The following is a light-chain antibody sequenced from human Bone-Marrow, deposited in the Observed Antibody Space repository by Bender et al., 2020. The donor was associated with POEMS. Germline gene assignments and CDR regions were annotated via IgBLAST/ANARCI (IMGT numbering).Light chain of an antibody. CDR3: TSYAGGNTVV. V-gene: IGLV2-8*01. CDR2: FVT. Sequence: QSALTQPASVSGSPGQSITISCTGTSSDVGGFNYVSWYQQHPGKAPKLMIFFVTQRPSGVPDRFSGSKSGNTASLTVSGLQADDEADYYCTSYAGGNTVVFGGGTKLTVL. J-gene: IGLJ2*01. CDR1: SSDVGGFNY.